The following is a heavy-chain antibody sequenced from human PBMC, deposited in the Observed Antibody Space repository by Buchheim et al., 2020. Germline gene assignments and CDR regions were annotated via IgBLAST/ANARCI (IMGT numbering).Heavy chain of an antibody. J-gene: IGHJ6*02. Sequence: EVQLVESGGGLVQPGGSLRLSCAASGFTFSSYSMNWVRQAPGKGLEWVSYISSSSSTIYYADSVKGRFTISRDNAKNSLYLQMNSLRAEDTAVYYCASGSREYYDILTGYSSTSYYYGMDVWGQGTT. D-gene: IGHD3-9*01. CDR3: ASGSREYYDILTGYSSTSYYYGMDV. CDR1: GFTFSSYS. V-gene: IGHV3-48*01. CDR2: ISSSSSTI.